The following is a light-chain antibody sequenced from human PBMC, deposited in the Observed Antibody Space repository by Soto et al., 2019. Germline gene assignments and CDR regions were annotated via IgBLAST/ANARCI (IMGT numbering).Light chain of an antibody. CDR2: GAS. CDR1: QSISNS. Sequence: EIVMTQSPASLSVSPGETATLSCRASQSISNSLAWDQQKPGQAPSLLIYGASTRATGIPARFSGSGSGTEFTLTLSSLQSEDSALYYCQQYNNWPPRTFGQGTKLEI. J-gene: IGKJ2*01. CDR3: QQYNNWPPRT. V-gene: IGKV3-15*01.